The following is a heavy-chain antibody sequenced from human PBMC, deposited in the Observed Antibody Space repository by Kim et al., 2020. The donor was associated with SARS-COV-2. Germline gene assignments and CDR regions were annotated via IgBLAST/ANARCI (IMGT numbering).Heavy chain of an antibody. J-gene: IGHJ6*02. V-gene: IGHV3-23*01. CDR3: AKDRGVVTPIYGMDV. D-gene: IGHD2-15*01. Sequence: DSVKGRFTISRDNSKNTLYLQRNSLRAEDTAVYYCAKDRGVVTPIYGMDVWGQGTTVTVSS.